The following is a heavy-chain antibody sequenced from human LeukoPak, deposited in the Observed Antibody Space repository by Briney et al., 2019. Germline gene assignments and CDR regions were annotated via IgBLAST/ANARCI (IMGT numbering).Heavy chain of an antibody. J-gene: IGHJ5*02. CDR1: GYTSTSYD. V-gene: IGHV1-8*01. CDR3: ARGYSSGWYDGNNWFDP. Sequence: ASVKVSCKASGYTSTSYDINWVRQATGQGLEWMGWMNPNSGNTGYAQKFQGRVTMTGNTSISTAYMELSSLRSEDTAVYYCARGYSSGWYDGNNWFDPWGQGTLVTVSS. D-gene: IGHD6-19*01. CDR2: MNPNSGNT.